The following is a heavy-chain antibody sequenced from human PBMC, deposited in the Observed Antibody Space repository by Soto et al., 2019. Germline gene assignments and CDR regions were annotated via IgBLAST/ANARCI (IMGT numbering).Heavy chain of an antibody. Sequence: SETLSLTCTVSGGSISSGGYYWSWIRQHPGKGLEWIGYIYYSGSTYYNPSLKSRVTISVDTSKNQFSLKLSSVTAADTAVYYCARGGQPAAPYYYYMDVWGKGTTVTVSS. CDR2: IYYSGST. J-gene: IGHJ6*03. V-gene: IGHV4-31*03. CDR3: ARGGQPAAPYYYYMDV. D-gene: IGHD6-13*01. CDR1: GGSISSGGYY.